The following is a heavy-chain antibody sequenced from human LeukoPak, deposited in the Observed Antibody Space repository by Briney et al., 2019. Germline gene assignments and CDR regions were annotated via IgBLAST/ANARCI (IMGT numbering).Heavy chain of an antibody. Sequence: GGSLRLSCAATGFTFSSYAMSWVRQAPGKGLEWVSAISGSGGSTYYADSVKGRFTISRDNSKNTLYLQMNSLRAEDTAVYYCAKMDYCSGGSCYPGAFDIWGQGTMVTVSS. CDR1: GFTFSSYA. CDR2: ISGSGGST. D-gene: IGHD2-15*01. V-gene: IGHV3-23*01. J-gene: IGHJ3*02. CDR3: AKMDYCSGGSCYPGAFDI.